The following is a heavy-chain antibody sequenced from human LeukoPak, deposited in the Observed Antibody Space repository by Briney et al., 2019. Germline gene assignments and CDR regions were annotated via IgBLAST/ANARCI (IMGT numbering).Heavy chain of an antibody. CDR2: ISSSSSYI. CDR1: GFTFSSYS. CDR3: ARGYYDSSGYYYDPQTFDY. D-gene: IGHD3-22*01. V-gene: IGHV3-21*01. J-gene: IGHJ4*02. Sequence: GGSLRLSCAASGFTFSSYSMNWVRQAPGKGLEWVSSISSSSSYIYYADSVKGRFTISRDNAKNSLYLQMNSLRAEDTAVYYCARGYYDSSGYYYDPQTFDYWGQGTLVTVSS.